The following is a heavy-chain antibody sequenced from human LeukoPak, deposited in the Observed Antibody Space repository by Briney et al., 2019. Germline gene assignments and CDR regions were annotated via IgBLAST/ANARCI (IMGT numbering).Heavy chain of an antibody. CDR2: ISSSGSTI. CDR3: AKGYYYDSS. V-gene: IGHV3-48*03. Sequence: PGGSLRLSCAASGFTFSSYEMNWVRQAPGKGLEWVSYISSSGSTIYYADSVKGRFTNSRDNAKNSLYPQMSSLRAEDTAVYYCAKGYYYDSSGGQGTLVTVSS. J-gene: IGHJ4*02. D-gene: IGHD3-22*01. CDR1: GFTFSSYE.